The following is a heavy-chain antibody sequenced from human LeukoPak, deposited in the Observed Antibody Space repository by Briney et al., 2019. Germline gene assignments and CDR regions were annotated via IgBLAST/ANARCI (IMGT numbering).Heavy chain of an antibody. Sequence: GGSLRLSCAASGFTFSSYDMDWVRQAPGKGLEWVAVVSYDGSNKYYANSVKGRFTISRDNSKNTLYLQMNSLRAEDTAVYYCARSTLPIYYYGMDVWGQGTTVTVSS. CDR3: ARSTLPIYYYGMDV. CDR2: VSYDGSNK. CDR1: GFTFSSYD. J-gene: IGHJ6*02. V-gene: IGHV3-30*03.